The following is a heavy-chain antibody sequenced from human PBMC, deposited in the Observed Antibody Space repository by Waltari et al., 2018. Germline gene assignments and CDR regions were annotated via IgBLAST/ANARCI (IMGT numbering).Heavy chain of an antibody. J-gene: IGHJ6*03. V-gene: IGHV3-7*01. Sequence: EVQLVESGGGLVQPGGSLRLSCAASGFTFSSYWMSWVRQAPGKGLEWVANIKQDGSEKYYVDSVKGRFTISRDNAKNSLYLQMNSLRAEDTAVYYCASDLRIAAGNYYYYMDVWGKGTTVTVSS. CDR1: GFTFSSYW. CDR3: ASDLRIAAGNYYYYMDV. D-gene: IGHD6-13*01. CDR2: IKQDGSEK.